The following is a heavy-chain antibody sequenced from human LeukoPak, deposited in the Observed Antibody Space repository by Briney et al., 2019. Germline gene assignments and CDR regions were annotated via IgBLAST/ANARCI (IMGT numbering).Heavy chain of an antibody. V-gene: IGHV4-39*07. CDR1: GGSISSSSYY. Sequence: PSETLSLTCTVSGGSISSSSYYWGWIRQPPGKGLEWIGSIYYSGSTYYNPSLKSRVTISVDTSKNQFSLKLSSVTAADTAVYYCARDSCSSTSCYKELDYWGLGTLVTVSS. D-gene: IGHD2-2*02. J-gene: IGHJ4*02. CDR3: ARDSCSSTSCYKELDY. CDR2: IYYSGST.